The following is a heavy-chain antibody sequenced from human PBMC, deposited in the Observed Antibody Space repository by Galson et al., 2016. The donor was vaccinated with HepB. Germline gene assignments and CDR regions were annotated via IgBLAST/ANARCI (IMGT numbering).Heavy chain of an antibody. CDR1: GFTFSTYA. J-gene: IGHJ4*02. V-gene: IGHV3-7*03. CDR3: ARDPSAWDYFDY. CDR2: IKQDGSEK. Sequence: LRLSCAASGFTFSTYAVGWVRQAPGKGLEWVANIKQDGSEKYYVDSVKGRFTISRDNAKNSLHLQMNSLRAEDTAVYYCARDPSAWDYFDYWGQGTLVTVSS. D-gene: IGHD3-16*01.